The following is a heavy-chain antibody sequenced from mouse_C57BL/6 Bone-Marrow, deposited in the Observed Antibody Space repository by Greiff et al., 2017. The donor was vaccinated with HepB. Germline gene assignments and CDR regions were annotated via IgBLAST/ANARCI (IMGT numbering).Heavy chain of an antibody. CDR3: ARGTVVAHWYFDV. CDR2: IDPEDGET. V-gene: IGHV14-2*01. CDR1: GFNIKDYY. D-gene: IGHD1-1*01. J-gene: IGHJ1*03. Sequence: VQLQQSGAELVKPGASVKLSCTASGFNIKDYYMHWVKQRTEQGLEWTGRIDPEDGETKYAPKFQGKATITADTSSNTAYLQLSSLTSEDTAVYYCARGTVVAHWYFDVWGTGTTVTVSS.